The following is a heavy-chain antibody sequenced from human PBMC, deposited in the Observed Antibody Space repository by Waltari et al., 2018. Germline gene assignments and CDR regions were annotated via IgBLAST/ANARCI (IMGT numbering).Heavy chain of an antibody. CDR3: ATIPGTAMVTSLY. CDR1: GFTFSSYA. D-gene: IGHD5-18*01. J-gene: IGHJ4*02. CDR2: ISGSGGST. V-gene: IGHV3-23*01. Sequence: EVQLLESGGGLVQPGGSLRLSCAASGFTFSSYAMSWVRQAPGKGLEWVSAISGSGGSTYYADSVKGRFTISRDKSKNTLYLQMNSLRAEDTAVYYCATIPGTAMVTSLYWGQGTLVTVSS.